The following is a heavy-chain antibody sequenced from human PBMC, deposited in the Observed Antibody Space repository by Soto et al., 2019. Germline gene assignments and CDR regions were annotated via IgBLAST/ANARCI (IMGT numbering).Heavy chain of an antibody. CDR3: ARGALMVRGWIYYYGMDV. V-gene: IGHV3-72*01. CDR1: GFTFSDHY. Sequence: PGGSLRLSCAASGFTFSDHYMDWVRQAPGKGLEWVGRTRNKANSYTTEYAASVKGRFTISRDDSKNSLYLQMNSLKTEDTAVYYCARGALMVRGWIYYYGMDVWGQGTTVTVSS. D-gene: IGHD3-10*01. CDR2: TRNKANSYTT. J-gene: IGHJ6*02.